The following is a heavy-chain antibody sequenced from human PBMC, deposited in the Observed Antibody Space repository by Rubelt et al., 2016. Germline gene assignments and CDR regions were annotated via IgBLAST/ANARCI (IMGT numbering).Heavy chain of an antibody. CDR2: ISSSSTTI. CDR3: SRRSMGATSAFDI. D-gene: IGHD1-26*01. J-gene: IGHJ3*02. Sequence: RHRPGKGLEWISYISSSSTTIYYADSVKGRFTISRDNAKNSLYLQMNSLRGEDTAVYYCSRRSMGATSAFDIWGQGTMVTVSS. V-gene: IGHV3-48*01.